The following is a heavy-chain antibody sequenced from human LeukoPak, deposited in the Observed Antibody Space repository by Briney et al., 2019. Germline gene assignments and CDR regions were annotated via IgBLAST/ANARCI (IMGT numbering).Heavy chain of an antibody. CDR2: IKEDGSEK. Sequence: PGGSLRLSCAASGFSFSHYWMSWVRQAPGKGLEWVATIKEDGSEKFYVDSVKGRFTISRDNAKNSLYLQMNSLRAEDTAVYYCATIYELGIYYYYYMDVWGKGTTVTVSS. CDR3: ATIYELGIYYYYYMDV. D-gene: IGHD7-27*01. V-gene: IGHV3-7*01. CDR1: GFSFSHYW. J-gene: IGHJ6*03.